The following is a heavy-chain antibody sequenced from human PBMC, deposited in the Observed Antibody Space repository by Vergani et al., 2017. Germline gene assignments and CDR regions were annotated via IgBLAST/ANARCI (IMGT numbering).Heavy chain of an antibody. V-gene: IGHV4-28*01. D-gene: IGHD3-22*01. CDR1: GSSISTSDW. J-gene: IGHJ5*02. CDR2: IYDSGST. Sequence: QVQLQESGPGLVKPSDTLSLTCAVSGSSISTSDWWGWIRQPPAKGLEWIGQIYDSGSTYYNPSLKSRVTMWRETSKNQFFLKLSSVTAVDTAVYYCARMSWGYDSSGYYMDYGFDPWGQGTLVTVSS. CDR3: ARMSWGYDSSGYYMDYGFDP.